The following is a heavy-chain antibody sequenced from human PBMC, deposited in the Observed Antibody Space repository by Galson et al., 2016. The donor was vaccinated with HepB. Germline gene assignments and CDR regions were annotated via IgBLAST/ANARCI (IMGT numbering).Heavy chain of an antibody. CDR3: AREFRGSSSWYYGLDV. J-gene: IGHJ6*02. CDR2: INSDGSTT. CDR1: GFTFSSYW. Sequence: SLRLSCAASGFTFSSYWMHWVRQAPGKGLLWVSCINSDGSTTTYADSVKGRFTISRDNAENTLYLQMNSLRVEDTAVYYCAREFRGSSSWYYGLDVWGQGTTVTVSS. V-gene: IGHV3-74*01. D-gene: IGHD6-13*01.